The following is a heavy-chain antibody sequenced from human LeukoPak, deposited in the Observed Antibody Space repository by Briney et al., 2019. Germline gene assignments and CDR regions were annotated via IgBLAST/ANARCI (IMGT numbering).Heavy chain of an antibody. V-gene: IGHV3-30*04. CDR3: ARVSSLTELAVNIRNAPFDY. CDR1: GFTFSSYA. Sequence: GGSLRLSCAASGFTFSSYAMHWVRQAPGKGLEWVAVISYDGSNKYYADSVKGRFTISRDNSKNTLYLQMNSLRAEDTAVYYCARVSSLTELAVNIRNAPFDYWGQGTLVTVSS. D-gene: IGHD1-7*01. CDR2: ISYDGSNK. J-gene: IGHJ4*02.